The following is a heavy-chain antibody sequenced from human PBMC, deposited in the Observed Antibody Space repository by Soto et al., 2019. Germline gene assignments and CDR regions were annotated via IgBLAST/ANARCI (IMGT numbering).Heavy chain of an antibody. Sequence: GGSLRLSCAASGFTFSNVWLSWVRQGAGKGLEWLGRIKSRTENETTDYASPARGRFIISRDDSKNMLYLQLNSLKSEDTGVFSCITVLHPANSWFDFLGQGTPVTVS. D-gene: IGHD3-3*01. CDR1: GFTFSNVW. CDR2: IKSRTENETT. J-gene: IGHJ4*02. CDR3: ITVLHPANSWFDF. V-gene: IGHV3-15*01.